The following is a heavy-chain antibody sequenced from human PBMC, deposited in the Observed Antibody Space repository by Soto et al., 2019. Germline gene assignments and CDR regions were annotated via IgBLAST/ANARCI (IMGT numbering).Heavy chain of an antibody. D-gene: IGHD4-17*01. Sequence: LRLSCAASGFTFSSYGMHWVRQAPGKGLEWVAVIWYDGSNKYYADSVKGRFTISRDNSKNTLYLQMNSLRAEDTAVYYCARDKGDYVPYFDYWGQGTLVTVSS. CDR3: ARDKGDYVPYFDY. CDR2: IWYDGSNK. CDR1: GFTFSSYG. J-gene: IGHJ4*02. V-gene: IGHV3-33*01.